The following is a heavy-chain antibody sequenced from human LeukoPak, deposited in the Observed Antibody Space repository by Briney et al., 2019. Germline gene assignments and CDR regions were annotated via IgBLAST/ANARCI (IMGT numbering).Heavy chain of an antibody. D-gene: IGHD3-22*01. CDR1: GFTFSSYS. Sequence: PGGSLRLSCAASGFTFSSYSMNWVRQAPGKGLEWVSSISSSSYIYYADSVKGRFTISRDNAKNSLYLQMNSLRAEDTAVYYCARDSPYYYDSSGYYGGDAFDIWGQGTMVTVSS. J-gene: IGHJ3*02. CDR2: ISSSSYI. CDR3: ARDSPYYYDSSGYYGGDAFDI. V-gene: IGHV3-21*01.